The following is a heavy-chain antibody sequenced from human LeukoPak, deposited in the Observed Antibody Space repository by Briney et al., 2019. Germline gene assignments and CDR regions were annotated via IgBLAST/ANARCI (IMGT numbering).Heavy chain of an antibody. V-gene: IGHV1-46*01. D-gene: IGHD2-2*01. Sequence: EASVKVSCKASGYTFTSYYMHWVRQAPGQGLEWMGIINPSGGSTSYAQKFQGRVTMTRDTSTSTVYMELSSLRSEDTAVYYCARDLGRYCSSTSCYPFLDAFDIWGQGTMVTVSS. CDR2: INPSGGST. CDR3: ARDLGRYCSSTSCYPFLDAFDI. J-gene: IGHJ3*02. CDR1: GYTFTSYY.